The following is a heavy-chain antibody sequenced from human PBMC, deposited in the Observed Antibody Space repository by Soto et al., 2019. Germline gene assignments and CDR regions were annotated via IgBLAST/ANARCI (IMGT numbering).Heavy chain of an antibody. CDR2: ISYDGSNK. J-gene: IGHJ6*02. D-gene: IGHD5-18*01. V-gene: IGHV3-30*18. CDR3: AKAIGGDGYSLHGTDV. Sequence: GGSLRLSCAASGFTFSSYGMHWVRQAPGKGLEWVAVISYDGSNKYYADSVKGRFTISRDNSKNTLYLQMNSLRAEDTAVYYCAKAIGGDGYSLHGTDVWGQGTMVTVSS. CDR1: GFTFSSYG.